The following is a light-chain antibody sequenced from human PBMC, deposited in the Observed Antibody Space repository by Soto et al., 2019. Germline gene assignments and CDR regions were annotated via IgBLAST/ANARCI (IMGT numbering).Light chain of an antibody. Sequence: DIVLTQSPGTLSLSPGERATLACRASQSVSGSYLAWYQQKPGQAPRLLIYGASSRATGIPDRFSGDGSGTDFTLTISRLEPEDFIVYYCQHYGTSPTWPFGQGTKVEVK. CDR2: GAS. CDR3: QHYGTSPTWP. CDR1: QSVSGSY. J-gene: IGKJ1*01. V-gene: IGKV3-20*01.